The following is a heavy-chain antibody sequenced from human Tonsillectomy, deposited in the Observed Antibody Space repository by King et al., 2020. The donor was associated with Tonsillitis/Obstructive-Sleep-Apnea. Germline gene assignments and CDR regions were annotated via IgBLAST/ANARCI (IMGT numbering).Heavy chain of an antibody. J-gene: IGHJ2*01. CDR2: ISSSGSTI. Sequence: QLVESGGGLVQPGGSLRLSCAASGFTFSSYEMNWVRQAPGKGLEWVSYISSSGSTIYYADSVKGRFTISRDSAKNSLYLQMNSLRAEDTAVYYCARDRQLGFPLGVEYFDLWGRGTLVTVSS. CDR1: GFTFSSYE. D-gene: IGHD6-13*01. V-gene: IGHV3-48*03. CDR3: ARDRQLGFPLGVEYFDL.